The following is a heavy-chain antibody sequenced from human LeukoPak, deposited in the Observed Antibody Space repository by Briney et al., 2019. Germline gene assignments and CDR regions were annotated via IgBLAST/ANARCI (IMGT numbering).Heavy chain of an antibody. CDR3: ARYSSGWYRGDDY. V-gene: IGHV4-34*01. CDR1: GGSFSGYY. D-gene: IGHD6-19*01. J-gene: IGHJ4*02. Sequence: SETLSLTCAVYGGSFSGYYWSWIRQPPGKGLEWIGEINHSGSTNYNPSLKSRVTISVDTSKNQFSLKLSSVTAADTAVYYCARYSSGWYRGDDYWGQGTLVTVSS. CDR2: INHSGST.